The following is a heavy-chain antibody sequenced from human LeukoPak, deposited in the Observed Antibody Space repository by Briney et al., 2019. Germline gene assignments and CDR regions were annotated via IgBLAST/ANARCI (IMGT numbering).Heavy chain of an antibody. CDR2: VNPNSGET. J-gene: IGHJ6*02. CDR3: ARGDSGGWYAAMDV. Sequence: GASVKVSCKASGYTFSSYGVSWVRQAPGQGLEWMGWVNPNSGETESPLKFQGRVTMTRDTSINTAYMELSSLSSDDTAVYYCARGDSGGWYAAMDVWGQGTTVSVSS. CDR1: GYTFSSYG. V-gene: IGHV1-8*02. D-gene: IGHD6-19*01.